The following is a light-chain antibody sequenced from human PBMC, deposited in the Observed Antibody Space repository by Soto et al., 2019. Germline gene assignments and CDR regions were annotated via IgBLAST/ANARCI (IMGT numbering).Light chain of an antibody. J-gene: IGLJ1*01. CDR3: SSYTCSSTRSYV. V-gene: IGLV2-14*01. Sequence: QSALTQPASVSGSPGQSITISCTGTSSDVGGYNYVSWYQQHPGKAPKLMIYDVSNRPSGVSNRFSGSKSGNTASLTTSGLQAEDEAEYYCSSYTCSSTRSYVFGTGTKLTVL. CDR2: DVS. CDR1: SSDVGGYNY.